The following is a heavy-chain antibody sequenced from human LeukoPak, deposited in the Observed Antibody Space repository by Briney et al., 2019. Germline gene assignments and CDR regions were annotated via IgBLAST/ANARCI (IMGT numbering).Heavy chain of an antibody. CDR1: GGSFSGYY. CDR2: IKHSGST. V-gene: IGHV4-34*01. Sequence: PSETLSLTCAVYGGSFSGYYWSWIRQPPGKGLEWIGEIKHSGSTNYNPSLKSRVTISVDTSKNQFSLKLSSVTAADTAVYYWARGHASYSYGFRYWGQGTLVTVSS. J-gene: IGHJ4*02. D-gene: IGHD5-18*01. CDR3: ARGHASYSYGFRY.